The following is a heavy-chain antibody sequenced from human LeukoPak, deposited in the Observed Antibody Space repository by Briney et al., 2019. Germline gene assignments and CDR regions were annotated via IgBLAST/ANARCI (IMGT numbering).Heavy chain of an antibody. CDR3: ARSRSSRSKSSFDY. V-gene: IGHV4-59*01. Sequence: PSETLSLTCTVSGGPISSYYWSWIRQPPGKGLELIGYIYYSGSTYYNPSLKSRVTISADTSKNQFSLKLNSVTAADTAVYYCARSRSSRSKSSFDYWGQGTLVTVSS. CDR2: IYYSGST. CDR1: GGPISSYY. J-gene: IGHJ4*02. D-gene: IGHD1-14*01.